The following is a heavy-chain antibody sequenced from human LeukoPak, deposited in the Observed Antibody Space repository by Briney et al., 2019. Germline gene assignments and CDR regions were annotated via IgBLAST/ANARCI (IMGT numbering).Heavy chain of an antibody. D-gene: IGHD2-2*01. V-gene: IGHV4-34*01. CDR2: INHSGST. CDR3: ARHLSAYCSSTSCSKRFWFDP. CDR1: GGSFSGYY. J-gene: IGHJ5*02. Sequence: SETLSLTCAVYGGSFSGYYWSWIRQPPGKGLEWIGEINHSGSTNYNPSLKSRVTISVDTSKNQFSLKLSSVTAADTAVYYCARHLSAYCSSTSCSKRFWFDPWGQGTLVTVSS.